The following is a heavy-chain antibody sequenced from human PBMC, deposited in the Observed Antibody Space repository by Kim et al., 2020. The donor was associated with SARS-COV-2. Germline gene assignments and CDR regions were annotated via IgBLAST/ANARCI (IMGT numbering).Heavy chain of an antibody. CDR2: T. CDR3: VPNLVGTLRSH. J-gene: IGHJ4*02. V-gene: IGHV3-53*01. Sequence: TYYAYSVKGRFTISRDNSKNMLYLQMNSLRAGDTAVYYCVPNLVGTLRSHWGQGTLVT. D-gene: IGHD5-12*01.